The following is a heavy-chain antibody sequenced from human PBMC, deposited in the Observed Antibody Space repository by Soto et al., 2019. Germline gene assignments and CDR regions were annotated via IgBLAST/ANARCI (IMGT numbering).Heavy chain of an antibody. Sequence: QGQLVQSGVEVKKPGASVKVSCSASGNTFTNFGVTWVRQAPGQGLEWMGWISPYTDDPSYAQKFQGRVTMTIDTSTRTAYLDLRNLTSDDTAVYYCKRVITGAEDWFHPWCQGTLVTVS. CDR3: KRVITGAEDWFHP. CDR1: GNTFTNFG. V-gene: IGHV1-18*01. CDR2: ISPYTDDP. J-gene: IGHJ5*02. D-gene: IGHD1-20*01.